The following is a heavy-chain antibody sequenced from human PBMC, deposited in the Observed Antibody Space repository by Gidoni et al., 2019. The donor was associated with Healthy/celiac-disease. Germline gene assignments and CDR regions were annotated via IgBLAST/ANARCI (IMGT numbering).Heavy chain of an antibody. J-gene: IGHJ2*01. CDR3: ARDHQVAAAGTGGWYFDL. Sequence: QVQLVESGGGVVQPGRSLRLSCAASGFTFSSYALHWVRQAPGKGLEWVAVISYDGSNKYYADSVKGRFTISRDNSKNTLYLQMNSLRAEDTAVYYCARDHQVAAAGTGGWYFDLWGRGTLVTVSS. CDR1: GFTFSSYA. V-gene: IGHV3-30*04. D-gene: IGHD6-13*01. CDR2: ISYDGSNK.